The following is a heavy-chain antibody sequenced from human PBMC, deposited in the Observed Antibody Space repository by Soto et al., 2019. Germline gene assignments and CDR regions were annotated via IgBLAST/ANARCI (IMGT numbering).Heavy chain of an antibody. V-gene: IGHV3-74*01. CDR1: GFTFSSYW. D-gene: IGHD3-22*01. J-gene: IGHJ4*02. CDR3: ARGPDYYDSSAYYGY. CDR2: VNGDGSRT. Sequence: WGSLRISCASSGFTFSSYWMYWVRQAPGKGLVWVSRVNGDGSRTTYADSVKGRFTISRDNAKNTLYLQMNSLRAEDTAVYYCARGPDYYDSSAYYGYWGQGTLVTVSS.